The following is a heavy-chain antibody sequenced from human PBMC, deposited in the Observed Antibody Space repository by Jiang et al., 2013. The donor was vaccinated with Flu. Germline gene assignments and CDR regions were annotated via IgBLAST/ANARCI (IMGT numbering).Heavy chain of an antibody. CDR2: IRGGGGVT. CDR3: AKCSASYGNDAFDI. CDR1: GFTFGDYA. Sequence: QLVESGGGLVQPGGSLRLSCAASGFTFGDYAMSWVRQAPGKGLVWVSTIRGGGGVTYYADSVKGRFTIARDNSKNTLYLQMNSLRAEDTAVYYCAKCSASYGNDAFDIWGQGTMVTVSS. D-gene: IGHD1-26*01. V-gene: IGHV3-23*04. J-gene: IGHJ3*02.